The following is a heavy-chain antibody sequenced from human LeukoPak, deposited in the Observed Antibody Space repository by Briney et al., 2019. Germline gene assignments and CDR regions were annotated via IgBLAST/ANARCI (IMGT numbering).Heavy chain of an antibody. CDR2: ISWDGGST. CDR3: AKDTHYYDSSGFYDY. V-gene: IGHV3-43D*03. Sequence: GGSLRLSCAASGFTFDDYAMHWVRQAPGKGLEWVSLISWDGGSTYYADSVKGRFTISRDNSKNSLYLQMNSLRAEDTALYYCAKDTHYYDSSGFYDYWGQGTLVTVSS. J-gene: IGHJ4*02. D-gene: IGHD3-22*01. CDR1: GFTFDDYA.